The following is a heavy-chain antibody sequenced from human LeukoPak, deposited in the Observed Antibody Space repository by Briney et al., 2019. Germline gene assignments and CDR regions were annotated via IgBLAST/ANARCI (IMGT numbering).Heavy chain of an antibody. J-gene: IGHJ4*02. CDR3: ARGSHDYGDFYLFDC. CDR2: INHGGST. Sequence: SETLSLTCAVYGGSFSNYYWAWIRQPPGKGLEWIGEINHGGSTNYNPSLKSRVTMSVDTSKNQFSLKLTSVTAADTSVYYCARGSHDYGDFYLFDCWGQGTLVTVSS. V-gene: IGHV4-34*01. D-gene: IGHD4-17*01. CDR1: GGSFSNYY.